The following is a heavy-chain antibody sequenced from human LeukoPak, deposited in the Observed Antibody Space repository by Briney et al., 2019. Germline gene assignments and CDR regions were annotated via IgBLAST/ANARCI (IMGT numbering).Heavy chain of an antibody. D-gene: IGHD3-16*01. Sequence: ASVKVSCKAFVYTFTSYGITWVRQAPGQGGEWMGWINAYNGNTNDAQKLQGRVTMTTDTSTSTAYMELRSLRSDDTAVYYCARRGLSDFYYSYMDVWGKGTTVTVSS. CDR1: VYTFTSYG. CDR2: INAYNGNT. V-gene: IGHV1-18*01. J-gene: IGHJ6*03. CDR3: ARRGLSDFYYSYMDV.